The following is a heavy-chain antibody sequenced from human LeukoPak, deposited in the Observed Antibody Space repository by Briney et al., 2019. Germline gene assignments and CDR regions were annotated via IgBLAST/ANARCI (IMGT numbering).Heavy chain of an antibody. CDR2: MNPNSGNT. CDR1: GYTFTSYD. V-gene: IGHV1-8*01. J-gene: IGHJ6*03. D-gene: IGHD6-19*01. CDR3: ARWAGARYYYYYYMDV. Sequence: ASVKVSCKASGYTFTSYDINWVRQATGQGLEWMGWMNPNSGNTGYAQKFQGRVTMTRNTSISTAYMELSSLRSEDTPVYYCARWAGARYYYYYYMDVWGKGTTITVSS.